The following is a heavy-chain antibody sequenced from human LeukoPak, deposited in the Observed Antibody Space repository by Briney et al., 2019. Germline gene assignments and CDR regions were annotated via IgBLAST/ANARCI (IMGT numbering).Heavy chain of an antibody. Sequence: PSQTLSLTCTVSGGSISSGDYYWSWIRQPPGKGLGWIGYIYYSGSTYYNPSLKSRVTISVDTSKNQFSLKLSSVTAADTAVYYCARDGIGFGELLSPGYFDLWGRGTLVTVSS. CDR2: IYYSGST. CDR3: ARDGIGFGELLSPGYFDL. D-gene: IGHD3-10*01. CDR1: GGSISSGDYY. V-gene: IGHV4-30-4*01. J-gene: IGHJ2*01.